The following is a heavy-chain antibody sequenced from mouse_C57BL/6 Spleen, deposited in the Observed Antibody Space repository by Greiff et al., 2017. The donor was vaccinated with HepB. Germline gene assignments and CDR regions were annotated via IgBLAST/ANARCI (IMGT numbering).Heavy chain of an antibody. CDR3: ATAQAPKDYYFDY. Sequence: QVQLQQSGAELVMPGASVKLSCKASGYTFTSYWMHWVKQRPGQGLEWIGEIDPSDSYTNYNQKFKGKSTLTVDKSSSTAYMQLSSLTSEDSAVYYCATAQAPKDYYFDYWGQGTTLTVSS. J-gene: IGHJ2*01. V-gene: IGHV1-69*01. CDR1: GYTFTSYW. D-gene: IGHD3-2*02. CDR2: IDPSDSYT.